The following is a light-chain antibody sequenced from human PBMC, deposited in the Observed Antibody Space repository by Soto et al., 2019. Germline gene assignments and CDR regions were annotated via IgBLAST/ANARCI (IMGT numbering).Light chain of an antibody. J-gene: IGKJ1*01. CDR1: QSINKW. CDR3: QQYNSYTWK. Sequence: LIIESPCPRSASVGNIVTITCRASQSINKWLAWHQQKPGKAHKLLIYDASSLESGVPSRFTGSGSGTEFTLTITSLQPDDFATYYSQQYNSYTWKFGQVSKAAIK. V-gene: IGKV1-5*01. CDR2: DAS.